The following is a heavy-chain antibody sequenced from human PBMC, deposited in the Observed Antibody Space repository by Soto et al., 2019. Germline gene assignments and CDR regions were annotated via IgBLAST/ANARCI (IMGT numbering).Heavy chain of an antibody. V-gene: IGHV4-61*01. CDR2: IYYSGST. J-gene: IGHJ4*02. Sequence: SETLSLTCTVSVGSISSSSYYWGWIRQPPGKGLEWIGYIYYSGSTNYNPSLKSRVTISVDTSKNQFSLKLSSVTAADTAVYYCARDRGDSIDYWGQGTLVTVSS. CDR3: ARDRGDSIDY. D-gene: IGHD2-21*02. CDR1: VGSISSSSYY.